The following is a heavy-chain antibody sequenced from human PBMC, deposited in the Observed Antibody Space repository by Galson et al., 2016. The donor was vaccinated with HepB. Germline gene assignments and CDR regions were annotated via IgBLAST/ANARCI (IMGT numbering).Heavy chain of an antibody. CDR1: GFTFSNYG. CDR2: ISRSGDST. D-gene: IGHD3-16*01. CDR3: VRGSTAPDV. J-gene: IGHJ6*04. V-gene: IGHV3-23*01. Sequence: SLRLSCAASGFTFSNYGMTWVRQAPGKGLEVVSSISRSGDSTDYADSVKGRFTISRDNSRSMLFLQMNSLKTEDTGVYCCVRGSTAPDVWGKGTTVTVSS.